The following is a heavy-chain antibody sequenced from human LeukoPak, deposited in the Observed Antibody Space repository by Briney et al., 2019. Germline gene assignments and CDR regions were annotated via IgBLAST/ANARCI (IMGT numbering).Heavy chain of an antibody. CDR2: ISSSSSYI. V-gene: IGHV3-21*04. D-gene: IGHD3-3*01. J-gene: IGHJ3*02. Sequence: GGSLRLSCAASGFTFSSYSMNWVRQAPGKGLEWVSSISSSSSYIYYADSVKGRFTISRDNSKNTLYLQMNSLRAEDTAVYYCAKWGSSVYYDFWSGYPNDAFDIWGQGTMVTVSS. CDR3: AKWGSSVYYDFWSGYPNDAFDI. CDR1: GFTFSSYS.